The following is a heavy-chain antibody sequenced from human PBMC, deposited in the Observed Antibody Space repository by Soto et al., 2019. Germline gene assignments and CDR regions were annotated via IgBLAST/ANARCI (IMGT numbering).Heavy chain of an antibody. Sequence: EVQLVESGGGLVQPGGSLRLSCAVSGFTFSNYYVQWVRQGPGKGLVYVARIDFDGRSTVHADSVKGRFTISRDNAKNTLYLQMNSLGAEDTGVYYCARGGSTSWLRALDLWGQGTLVTVSS. J-gene: IGHJ5*02. D-gene: IGHD6-13*01. CDR3: ARGGSTSWLRALDL. CDR2: IDFDGRST. CDR1: GFTFSNYY. V-gene: IGHV3-74*01.